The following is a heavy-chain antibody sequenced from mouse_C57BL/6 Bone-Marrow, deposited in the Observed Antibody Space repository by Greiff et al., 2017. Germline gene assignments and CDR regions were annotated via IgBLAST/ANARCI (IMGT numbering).Heavy chain of an antibody. CDR2: IDPSDSYT. D-gene: IGHD1-1*01. Sequence: QVQLQQPGAELVMPGASVKLSCKASGFTFTSYWMHWVNQRPGQGLEWIGEIDPSDSYTNYTQKFKGMSTFTVDKSSSTAYMQLSSLTSEDSAVYYCERYGSSYPYDMDYWGQGTSVTVSS. CDR3: ERYGSSYPYDMDY. J-gene: IGHJ4*01. CDR1: GFTFTSYW. V-gene: IGHV1-69*01.